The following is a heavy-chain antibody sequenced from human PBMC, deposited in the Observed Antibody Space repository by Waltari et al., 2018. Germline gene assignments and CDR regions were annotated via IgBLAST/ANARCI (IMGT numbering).Heavy chain of an antibody. D-gene: IGHD3-16*01. Sequence: EMQLVQSGGGLVQPGGSLRLSCKVSEFSVTANYLPWVRQAPGTGLELVSVINPDGSTDYADAVKGRFSISRHQSENTVYLEMNSVRPEDTGVYFCARELGLFVDPWGQGSQVIVSS. CDR1: EFSVTANY. J-gene: IGHJ5*02. CDR2: INPDGST. V-gene: IGHV3-53*04. CDR3: ARELGLFVDP.